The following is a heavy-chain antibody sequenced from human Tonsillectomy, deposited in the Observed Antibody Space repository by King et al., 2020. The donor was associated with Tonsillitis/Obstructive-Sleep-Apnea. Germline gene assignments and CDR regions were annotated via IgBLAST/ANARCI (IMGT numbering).Heavy chain of an antibody. V-gene: IGHV3-30*04. D-gene: IGHD4-17*01. CDR3: AREAGDYDLYFDH. J-gene: IGHJ4*02. Sequence: VQLVESGGGVVQPGRSLRLSCAASGFTFSRYAMHWVRQAPGKGLEWVAVIAYDASTKYYADSVKGRFTISRDNSKNTLYLQVNSLRSEDTAVYFCAREAGDYDLYFDHWGQGTLVTVSS. CDR1: GFTFSRYA. CDR2: IAYDASTK.